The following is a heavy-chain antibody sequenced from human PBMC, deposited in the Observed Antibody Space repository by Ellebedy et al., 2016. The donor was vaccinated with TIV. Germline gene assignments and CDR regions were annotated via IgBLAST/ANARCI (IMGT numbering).Heavy chain of an antibody. CDR2: IYYSGST. D-gene: IGHD3-9*01. Sequence: SETLSLTCTVSGGSISSYYWSWIRQPPGKGLEWIGYIYYSGSTNYNPSLKSRVTISVDTSKNQFSLRLSSVTAADTAGYYCARVGGDLAGFRSYDYWGQGTLVTVSS. CDR1: GGSISSYY. V-gene: IGHV4-59*12. J-gene: IGHJ4*02. CDR3: ARVGGDLAGFRSYDY.